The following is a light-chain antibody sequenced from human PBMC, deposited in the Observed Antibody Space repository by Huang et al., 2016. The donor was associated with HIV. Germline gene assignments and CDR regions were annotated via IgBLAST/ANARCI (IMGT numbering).Light chain of an antibody. CDR1: LDINNY. Sequence: DIQMTQSPSSLSASLGDKVTITCQASLDINNYLNWYQQKPGKCPKLLISDASDLETGVPPRFSGSRSGTNFTLTVSSLQAEDIGTYYCQQYDTLPLTFGQGTNVEI. CDR3: QQYDTLPLT. J-gene: IGKJ1*01. CDR2: DAS. V-gene: IGKV1-33*01.